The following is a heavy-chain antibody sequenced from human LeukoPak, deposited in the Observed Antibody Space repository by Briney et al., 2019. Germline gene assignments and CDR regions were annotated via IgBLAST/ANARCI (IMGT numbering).Heavy chain of an antibody. CDR2: ISSSSSYV. Sequence: GGSLRLSCAASGLTFSSYNMNWVRQAPGKGLEWVSSISSSSSYVYYADSMKGRFTISRDNAKNSLYLQMSSLRAEDTAVYYCARTNAAVIIGASSWFDPWGQGTLVTVSS. CDR1: GLTFSSYN. CDR3: ARTNAAVIIGASSWFDP. D-gene: IGHD3-10*01. V-gene: IGHV3-21*01. J-gene: IGHJ5*02.